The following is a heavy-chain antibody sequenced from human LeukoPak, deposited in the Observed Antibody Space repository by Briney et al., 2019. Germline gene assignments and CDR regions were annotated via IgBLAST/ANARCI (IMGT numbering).Heavy chain of an antibody. D-gene: IGHD2-15*01. CDR2: ISNSGTYI. V-gene: IGHV3-23*01. Sequence: GGSLRLSCAASGFTFSSFVMNWVRQAPGKGLEWVSPISNSGTYIYYADSVKGRFTISRDNSKNTLYLQMNSLRAEDTAVYYCAKLIVVVVAATSDYWGQGTLVTVSS. CDR3: AKLIVVVVAATSDY. J-gene: IGHJ4*02. CDR1: GFTFSSFV.